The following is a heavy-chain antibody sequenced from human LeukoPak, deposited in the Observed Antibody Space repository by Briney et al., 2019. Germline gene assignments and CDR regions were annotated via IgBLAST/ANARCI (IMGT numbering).Heavy chain of an antibody. CDR1: GFTFDDYT. CDR2: ISWDGGST. D-gene: IGHD3-9*01. V-gene: IGHV3-43*01. Sequence: GGSLRLSCAASGFTFDDYTMHWVRQAPGKGLEWVSLISWDGGSTYYADSVKGRFTISRDNSKNTLYLQMNSLRAEDTAVYYCAKDRFTYYDILTGYSYAFDIWGQGTMVTVSS. J-gene: IGHJ3*02. CDR3: AKDRFTYYDILTGYSYAFDI.